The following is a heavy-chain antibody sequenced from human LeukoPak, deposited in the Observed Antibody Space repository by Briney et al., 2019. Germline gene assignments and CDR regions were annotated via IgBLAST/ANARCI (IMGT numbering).Heavy chain of an antibody. V-gene: IGHV1-46*01. J-gene: IGHJ4*02. CDR3: AWISMVRERDY. CDR1: GYTFGTHW. D-gene: IGHD3-10*01. CDR2: INPSGDFR. Sequence: GASVTVSCKASGYTFGTHWMHWVRQAPGQGLEWMGIINPSGDFRSYAQKFQGRVTVTRDMSTRTVYMELSDLEPEDTAVYYCAWISMVRERDYWGQGTLVTVSS.